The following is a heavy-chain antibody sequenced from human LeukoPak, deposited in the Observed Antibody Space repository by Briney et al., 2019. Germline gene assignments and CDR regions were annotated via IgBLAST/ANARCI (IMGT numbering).Heavy chain of an antibody. J-gene: IGHJ6*03. V-gene: IGHV3-48*03. CDR3: ARGVGRASYYYYMDV. Sequence: PGGSLRLSCAASGFTFRSYEVNWVRQAPGKGLEWVSYIDSSGRTIHYADSVKGRFTISRENAKNSLYLQMNSLRAEDTADYYCARGVGRASYYYYMDVWGKGTTVTVSS. CDR2: IDSSGRTI. D-gene: IGHD3-10*01. CDR1: GFTFRSYE.